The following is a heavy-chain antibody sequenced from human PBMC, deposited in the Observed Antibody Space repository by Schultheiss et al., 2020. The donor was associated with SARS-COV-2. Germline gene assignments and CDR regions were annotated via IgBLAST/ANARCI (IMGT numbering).Heavy chain of an antibody. CDR3: ARWGCSSTSCYYSLRHRGSRAFDI. CDR1: GGSISSYY. CDR2: INHSGST. V-gene: IGHV4-34*01. D-gene: IGHD2-2*01. J-gene: IGHJ3*02. Sequence: SQTLSLTCTVSGGSISSYYWSWIRQPPGKGLEWIGEINHSGSTNYNPSLKSRVTISVDTSKNQFSLKLSSVTAADTAVYYCARWGCSSTSCYYSLRHRGSRAFDIWGQGTVVTVSS.